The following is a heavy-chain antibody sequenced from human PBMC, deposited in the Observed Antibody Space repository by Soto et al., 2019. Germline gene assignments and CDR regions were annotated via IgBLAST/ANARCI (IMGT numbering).Heavy chain of an antibody. J-gene: IGHJ5*02. CDR1: GGSISSGAYY. Sequence: SETLSLTCTVSGGSISSGAYYWSWIRQHPGKGLEWIGYIYYSGSTYYNPSLKSRVTISVDTSKNQFSLRLSSVTAADTAVYYCARVPRDWFDPWGQGTLVTVS. CDR2: IYYSGST. V-gene: IGHV4-31*03. CDR3: ARVPRDWFDP.